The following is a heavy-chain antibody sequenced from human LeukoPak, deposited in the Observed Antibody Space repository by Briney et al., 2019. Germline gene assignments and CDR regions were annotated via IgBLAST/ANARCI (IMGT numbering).Heavy chain of an antibody. J-gene: IGHJ5*02. D-gene: IGHD1-26*01. V-gene: IGHV4-34*01. CDR3: ARCSGGSYYLTWFDP. CDR2: INHSGST. CDR1: GGSFSGYY. Sequence: SETLSLTCAVYGGSFSGYYWSWIRQPPGKGLEWIGEINHSGSTNYNPSLKSRVTISVDTSKNQFSLKLNSVTAADTAVYYCARCSGGSYYLTWFDPWGQGTLVTVSS.